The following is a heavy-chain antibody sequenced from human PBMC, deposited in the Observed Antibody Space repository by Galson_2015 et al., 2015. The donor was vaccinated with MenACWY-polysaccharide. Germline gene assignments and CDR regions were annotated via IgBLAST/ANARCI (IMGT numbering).Heavy chain of an antibody. D-gene: IGHD6-19*01. V-gene: IGHV4-59*08. Sequence: ETLSLTCTVSGGSISSYYWSWLRQPPGKGLEWIGYIYYSGSTNYNPSLKSRVTISVDTSKNQFSLKLSSVTAADTAVYYCASGGGLWGQGTLVTVSS. J-gene: IGHJ4*02. CDR2: IYYSGST. CDR3: ASGGGL. CDR1: GGSISSYY.